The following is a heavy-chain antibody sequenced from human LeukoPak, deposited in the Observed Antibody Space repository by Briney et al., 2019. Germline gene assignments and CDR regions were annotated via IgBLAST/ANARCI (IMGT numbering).Heavy chain of an antibody. V-gene: IGHV4-61*01. J-gene: IGHJ4*02. CDR1: GGSVSSGSYY. CDR3: ARAYYYGSGSMDY. CDR2: IYYGGST. D-gene: IGHD3-10*01. Sequence: SETLSLTCTVSGGSVSSGSYYWSWIRQPPGKGLEWIAYIYYGGSTNYNPSLKSRVTISVDTSKNQFFLRLNSVTAADTAVYYCARAYYYGSGSMDYWGQGTLVTVSS.